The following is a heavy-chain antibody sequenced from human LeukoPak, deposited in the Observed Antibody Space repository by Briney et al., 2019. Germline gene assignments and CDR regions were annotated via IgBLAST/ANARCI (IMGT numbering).Heavy chain of an antibody. CDR1: GYTFTNYE. D-gene: IGHD5-12*01. V-gene: IGHV1-8*01. Sequence: GASVKVSCKASGYTFTNYEINWVRQATGQGLEWMGWRNPKSGNTAYAQKFQGRVSMTWDTSIGTAYLELSSLTSDDTAVYYCAKAAIMAPMNADWFDPWGQGTLVTVSS. CDR2: RNPKSGNT. CDR3: AKAAIMAPMNADWFDP. J-gene: IGHJ5*02.